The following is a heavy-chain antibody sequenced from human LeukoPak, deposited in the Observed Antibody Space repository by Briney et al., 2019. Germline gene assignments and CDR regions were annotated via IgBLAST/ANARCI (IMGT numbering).Heavy chain of an antibody. CDR1: AFTFSTYA. D-gene: IGHD3-3*01. CDR2: ISSSGDKT. J-gene: IGHJ3*02. V-gene: IGHV3-23*01. CDR3: ASCPQTHRSLELYRGFDI. Sequence: GGSLRLSCAASAFTFSTYAMNWVRQAPGKGLEWVSLISSSGDKTYYADSVKGRFTISRDNSKNTLYLQMNSLRAEDTALYYCASCPQTHRSLELYRGFDIWGLGKVVTVSP.